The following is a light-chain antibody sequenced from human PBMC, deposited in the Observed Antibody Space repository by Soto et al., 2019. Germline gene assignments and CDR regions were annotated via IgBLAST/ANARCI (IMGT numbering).Light chain of an antibody. J-gene: IGKJ1*01. CDR3: LQYHNLWA. CDR2: RAS. V-gene: IGKV3-15*01. CDR1: QNIYSN. Sequence: IVTTQSPATLSVSPGARATLSCRASQNIYSNVAWYQQRPGQAPRLLIYRASTRAPGIPARLSGSGSGTEFTLTISSLQSEDFTVYSCLQYHNLWAFGQGTKV.